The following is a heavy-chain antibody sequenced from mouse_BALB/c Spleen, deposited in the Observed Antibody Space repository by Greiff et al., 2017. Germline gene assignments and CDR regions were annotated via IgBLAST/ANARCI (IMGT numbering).Heavy chain of an antibody. CDR2: IDPSDSYT. D-gene: IGHD2-14*01. CDR3: ARSYRVGYAMDY. CDR1: GYTFTSYW. Sequence: QVQLQQPGAELVKPGASVKLSCKASGYTFTSYWMHWVKQRPGQGLEWIGEIDPSDSYTNYNQKFKGKATLTVDKSSSTACMQLSSLTSEDSAVYCCARSYRVGYAMDYWGQGTSVTVSS. J-gene: IGHJ4*01. V-gene: IGHV1-69*02.